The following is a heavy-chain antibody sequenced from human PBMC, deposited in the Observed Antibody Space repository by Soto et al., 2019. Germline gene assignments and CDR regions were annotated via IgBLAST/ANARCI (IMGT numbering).Heavy chain of an antibody. CDR1: GGSFSGYY. CDR2: INHSGST. Sequence: SETLSLTCAVYGGSFSGYYWSWIRQPPGKGLEWIGEINHSGSTNYNPSLKSRVTISVDTSKNQFSLKLSSVTAADTAVYYCARPSGFPPTKYYYGMDVWGQGATVTVSS. D-gene: IGHD3-10*01. J-gene: IGHJ6*02. V-gene: IGHV4-34*01. CDR3: ARPSGFPPTKYYYGMDV.